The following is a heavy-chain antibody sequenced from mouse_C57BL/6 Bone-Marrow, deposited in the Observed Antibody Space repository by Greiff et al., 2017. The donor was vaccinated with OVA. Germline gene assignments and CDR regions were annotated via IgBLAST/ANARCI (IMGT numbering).Heavy chain of an antibody. CDR2: IHPNSGST. V-gene: IGHV1-64*01. Sequence: QVHVKQSGAELVKPGASVKLSCKASGYTFTSYWMHWVKQRPGQGLEWIGMIHPNSGSTNYNEKFKSKATLTVDKSSSTAYMQLSSLTSEDSAVYYCARGYYYAMDYWGQGTSVTVSS. CDR1: GYTFTSYW. J-gene: IGHJ4*01. CDR3: ARGYYYAMDY.